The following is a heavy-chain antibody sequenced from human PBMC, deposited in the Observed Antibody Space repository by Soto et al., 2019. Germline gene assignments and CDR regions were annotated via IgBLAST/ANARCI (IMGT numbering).Heavy chain of an antibody. CDR3: ARDHTLALYYDILTGYYHFAY. V-gene: IGHV3-30-3*01. D-gene: IGHD3-9*01. CDR2: ISYDGSNK. Sequence: SLRLSCAASGFTFSSYAMHWVRQAPGKGLEWVAVISYDGSNKYYADSVKGRFTISRDNSKNTLYLQMNSLRAEDTAVYYCARDHTLALYYDILTGYYHFAYWGQGTLVTVSS. CDR1: GFTFSSYA. J-gene: IGHJ4*02.